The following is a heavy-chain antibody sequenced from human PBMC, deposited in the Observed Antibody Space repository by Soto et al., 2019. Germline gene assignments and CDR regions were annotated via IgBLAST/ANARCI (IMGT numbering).Heavy chain of an antibody. Sequence: EVQVLESGGGLVEPGGSLRLSREGSGFTVSSHAMTWIREAPGKGPEGVSTVTADGGTSYADSVKGRFAMSRDTSENTLYLQMNSLGAEDTAAYYCAPHVSCSGGSCQYDAFAIRGQGTMVTVSS. CDR3: APHVSCSGGSCQYDAFAI. V-gene: IGHV3-23*01. CDR1: GFTVSSHA. J-gene: IGHJ3*02. D-gene: IGHD2-15*01. CDR2: VTADGGT.